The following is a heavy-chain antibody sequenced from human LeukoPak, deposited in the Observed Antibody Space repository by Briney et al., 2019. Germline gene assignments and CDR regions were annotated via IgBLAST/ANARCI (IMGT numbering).Heavy chain of an antibody. V-gene: IGHV3-23*01. Sequence: PGGSLRLSCAASGFTFSNYAMSWVRQATGKGLEWVSSTSGSGGATYYADSVKGRFTISRDNSRNTLFLQMNSLRAEDTAVYYCAKFEWAKQFSGSYYSDYWGQGTLVTVSS. CDR3: AKFEWAKQFSGSYYSDY. J-gene: IGHJ4*02. CDR1: GFTFSNYA. D-gene: IGHD1-26*01. CDR2: TSGSGGAT.